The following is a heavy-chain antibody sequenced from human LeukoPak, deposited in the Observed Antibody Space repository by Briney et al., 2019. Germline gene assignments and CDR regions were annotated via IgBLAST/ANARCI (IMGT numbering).Heavy chain of an antibody. CDR1: GFTFSNYW. V-gene: IGHV3-74*01. J-gene: IGHJ5*02. CDR2: INSDGSIR. D-gene: IGHD2-8*01. CDR3: ARVGYCTNGVCYSSHWFDP. Sequence: GGSLRLSCAASGFTFSNYWTHWVRQAPGKGLVWVSRINSDGSIRSYADSVKGRFTISRDNAKNTLYLQMNSLRAEDTAVYYCARVGYCTNGVCYSSHWFDPWGQGTLVTVFS.